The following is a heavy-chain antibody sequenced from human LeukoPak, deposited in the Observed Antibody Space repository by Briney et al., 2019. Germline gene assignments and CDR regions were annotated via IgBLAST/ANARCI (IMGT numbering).Heavy chain of an antibody. V-gene: IGHV4-39*07. CDR3: ASGIAAPEYFDY. Sequence: SDTLSLTCTVSGGSISSSSYYWGWIRQPPGKGLEWIGSIYYSGSTYYNPSLKSRVAISVDTSKNQFSLKLSSVTAADTAVYYCASGIAAPEYFDYWGQGTLVTVSS. CDR1: GGSISSSSYY. CDR2: IYYSGST. J-gene: IGHJ4*02. D-gene: IGHD6-6*01.